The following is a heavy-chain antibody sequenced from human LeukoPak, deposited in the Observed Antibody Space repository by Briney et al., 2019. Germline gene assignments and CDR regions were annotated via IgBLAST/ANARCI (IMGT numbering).Heavy chain of an antibody. D-gene: IGHD3-22*01. CDR1: GGSISSYY. Sequence: SETLSLTCTVSGGSISSYYWSWIRQPAGKGLEWIGRIYTSGSTNYNPSLKSRVTISVDTSKNQFSLKLSSVTAADTAVYYCAGGVSDGSGYYPPGAFDIWGQGTMVTVSS. J-gene: IGHJ3*02. CDR2: IYTSGST. CDR3: AGGVSDGSGYYPPGAFDI. V-gene: IGHV4-4*07.